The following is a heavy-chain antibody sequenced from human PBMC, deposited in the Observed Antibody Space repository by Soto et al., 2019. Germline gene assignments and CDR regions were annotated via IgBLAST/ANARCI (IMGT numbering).Heavy chain of an antibody. J-gene: IGHJ6*02. V-gene: IGHV3-66*01. CDR2: IYSGGST. Sequence: PGGSLRLSCAASGFTVSSNYMSWVRQAPGKGLEWVSVIYSGGSTYYAGSVKGRFTISRDNSKNTLYLQMNSLRVEDTAVYYCARDRYYYGMDVWGQGTTVTVSS. CDR1: GFTVSSNY. CDR3: ARDRYYYGMDV.